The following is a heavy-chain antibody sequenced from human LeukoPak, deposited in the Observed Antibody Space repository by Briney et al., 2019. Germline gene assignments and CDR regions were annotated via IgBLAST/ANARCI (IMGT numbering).Heavy chain of an antibody. Sequence: ASVKVSCKASGYTFTRNGICWVRQAPGQGLEWMGWISGYNGNTKYAQKFQGRVTMTTDTSTSTAYMELKSLRSDDTAVYYCARDGVDSSGYYYVRYFDYWGQGTLVTVSS. CDR3: ARDGVDSSGYYYVRYFDY. CDR2: ISGYNGNT. V-gene: IGHV1-18*01. J-gene: IGHJ4*02. D-gene: IGHD3-22*01. CDR1: GYTFTRNG.